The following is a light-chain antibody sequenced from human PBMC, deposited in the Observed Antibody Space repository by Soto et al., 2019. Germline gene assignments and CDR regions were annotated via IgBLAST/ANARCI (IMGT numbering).Light chain of an antibody. CDR1: QSISSY. CDR2: AAS. J-gene: IGKJ2*02. CDR3: QQRYSTPRT. Sequence: DIQMTQSPSSLSAYVGDRVTITCRASQSISSYLNWYQQKPGKAPKLLIYAASSLQSGVPSRFSGSGSGTDLTLTISSLQPEDFATYYCQQRYSTPRTFGQGTKLEIK. V-gene: IGKV1-39*01.